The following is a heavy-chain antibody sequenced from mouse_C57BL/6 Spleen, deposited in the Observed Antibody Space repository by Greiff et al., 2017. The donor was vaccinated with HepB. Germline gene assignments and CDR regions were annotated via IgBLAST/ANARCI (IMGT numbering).Heavy chain of an antibody. V-gene: IGHV1-81*01. J-gene: IGHJ4*01. D-gene: IGHD1-1*01. Sequence: QVQLQQSGAELARPGASVKLSCKASGYTFTSYGISWVKQRTGQGLEWIGEIYHRSGNTYYNEKFKGKATLTADKSASTAYMELRILTSEDSAVYFCAREYYYGSSDYAMDYWGQGTSVTVSS. CDR3: AREYYYGSSDYAMDY. CDR2: IYHRSGNT. CDR1: GYTFTSYG.